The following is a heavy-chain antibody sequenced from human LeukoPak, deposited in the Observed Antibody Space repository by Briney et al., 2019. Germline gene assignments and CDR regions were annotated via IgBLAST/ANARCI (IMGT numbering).Heavy chain of an antibody. CDR1: GFIFTTYA. J-gene: IGHJ4*01. Sequence: GGSLRLSCAASGFIFTTYAMTWVRQAPGKGLEWVSAISGSGGSTYYADSVKGRFTISRDNSKNTLYLQMNSLRAEDTAVYYCARDVNWNYCDYWGHGTLVTVSS. V-gene: IGHV3-23*01. CDR3: ARDVNWNYCDY. CDR2: ISGSGGST. D-gene: IGHD1-20*01.